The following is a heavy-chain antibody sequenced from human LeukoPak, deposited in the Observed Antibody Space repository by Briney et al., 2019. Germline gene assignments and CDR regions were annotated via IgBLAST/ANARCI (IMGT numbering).Heavy chain of an antibody. D-gene: IGHD2-15*01. J-gene: IGHJ4*02. CDR3: AKGQDIVVVVVAGD. CDR2: ISGSGGST. V-gene: IGHV3-23*01. CDR1: GFTFSSYA. Sequence: PGGSLRLSCAASGFTFSSYAMSWVRQAPGKGLEWVSAISGSGGSTYYADSVKGRFTISRDNSKNTLYLQMNSLRAEDTAVNYCAKGQDIVVVVVAGDWGQGTLVTVSS.